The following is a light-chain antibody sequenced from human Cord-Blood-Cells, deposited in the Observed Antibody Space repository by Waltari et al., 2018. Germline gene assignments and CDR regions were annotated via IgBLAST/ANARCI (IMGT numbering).Light chain of an antibody. V-gene: IGLV2-14*01. CDR3: SSYTSSSTLVV. CDR1: SSDVGGYNY. J-gene: IGLJ2*01. Sequence: SALTQPASVSGSPGQSITISCTGTSSDVGGYNYVPWYQQHPGKAPKLMIYDDSNRPSGVSNRFSGSKSGNTASLTISGLQAEDEADYYCSSYTSSSTLVVFGGGTKLTVL. CDR2: DDS.